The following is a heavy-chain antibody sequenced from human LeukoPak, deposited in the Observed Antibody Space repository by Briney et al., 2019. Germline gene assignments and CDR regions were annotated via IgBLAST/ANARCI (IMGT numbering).Heavy chain of an antibody. D-gene: IGHD6-13*01. CDR2: IIPILGIA. CDR3: ARDRATAAVAFDI. J-gene: IGHJ3*02. Sequence: SVKVSCKASGGTFSSYAISWVRQAPGQGLEWVGRIIPILGIANYAQKLQGRVTITADKSTSTAYMELSSLRSEDTAVYYCARDRATAAVAFDIWGQGTMVTVSS. V-gene: IGHV1-69*04. CDR1: GGTFSSYA.